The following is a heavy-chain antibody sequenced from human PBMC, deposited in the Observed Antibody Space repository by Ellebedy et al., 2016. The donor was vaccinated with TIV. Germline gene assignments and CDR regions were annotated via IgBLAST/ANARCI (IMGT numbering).Heavy chain of an antibody. J-gene: IGHJ4*02. Sequence: ASVKVSCKGSGYSFTNYCIAWVRQMPGKGLEWMGIIYPGDSDTRYSPSFQGQVTISADKSISTAYLQWSSLKASDTAMFYCARSSDYRTAPLFDYWGQGTLVTVSS. CDR2: IYPGDSDT. CDR3: ARSSDYRTAPLFDY. V-gene: IGHV5-51*01. CDR1: GYSFTNYC. D-gene: IGHD2-21*02.